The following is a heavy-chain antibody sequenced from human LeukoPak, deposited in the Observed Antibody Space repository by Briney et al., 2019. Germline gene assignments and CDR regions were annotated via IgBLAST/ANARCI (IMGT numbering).Heavy chain of an antibody. CDR3: AELGITMIGGV. V-gene: IGHV3-48*04. J-gene: IGHJ6*04. CDR1: GFTFSSYS. Sequence: GGSLRLSCAASGFTFSSYSMNWVRQAPGKGLEWVSYISSSGSSKNYADSVKGRFTISRDNAKYSLYLQMNSLRAEDTAVYYCAELGITMIGGVWGKGTTVTISS. CDR2: ISSSGSSK. D-gene: IGHD3-10*02.